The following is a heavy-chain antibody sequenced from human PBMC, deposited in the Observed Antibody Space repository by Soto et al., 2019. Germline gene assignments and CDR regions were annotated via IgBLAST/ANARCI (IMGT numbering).Heavy chain of an antibody. V-gene: IGHV3-23*04. CDR3: AKDQARHLVRRDYYYYGMDA. CDR1: GFSFSNYV. J-gene: IGHJ6*02. CDR2: ISSSGGNT. D-gene: IGHD6-6*01. Sequence: DVQLVESGGGLIQPGGSLRVSCAASGFSFSNYVMSWVRQAPGKGLEWVSGISSSGGNTYYADSVNGRFTISRDNYKKPVSLHMNSLRAEDTAAYYCAKDQARHLVRRDYYYYGMDAWGQGTTVTVSS.